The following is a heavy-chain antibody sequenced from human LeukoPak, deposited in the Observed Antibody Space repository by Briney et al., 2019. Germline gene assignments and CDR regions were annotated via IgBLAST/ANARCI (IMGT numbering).Heavy chain of an antibody. J-gene: IGHJ3*02. CDR1: GFTFSTYA. V-gene: IGHV3-30*04. Sequence: PGGSLRLSCAASGFTFSTYAMHWVRQAPGKGLKWVAVISYDGSSKYYADSVKGRFTISRDNSKNTLYLQMNSLRAEDTAVYYCARARSSYGYGDAFDIWGQGTMVTVSS. CDR3: ARARSSYGYGDAFDI. CDR2: ISYDGSSK. D-gene: IGHD5-18*01.